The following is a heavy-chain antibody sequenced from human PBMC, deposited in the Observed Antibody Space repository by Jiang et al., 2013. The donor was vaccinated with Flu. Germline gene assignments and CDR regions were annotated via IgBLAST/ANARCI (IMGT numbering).Heavy chain of an antibody. Sequence: VQLVESGGGLVQPGRSLRLSCTTSGFSFGDYAVSWLRQAPGKGLEWVGFIRNKLYRGTTDYAASVKGRFTISRDDSKSIAYLQMSSLKTEDTAIYYCTRDLVRDVILIPTTYFDYWGQGALATVSS. V-gene: IGHV3-49*03. CDR1: GFSFGDYA. CDR3: TRDLVRDVILIPTTYFDY. D-gene: IGHD2-8*01. J-gene: IGHJ4*02. CDR2: IRNKLYRGTT.